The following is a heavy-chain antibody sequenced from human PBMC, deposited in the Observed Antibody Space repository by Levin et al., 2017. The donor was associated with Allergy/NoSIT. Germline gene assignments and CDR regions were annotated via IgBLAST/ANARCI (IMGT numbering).Heavy chain of an antibody. V-gene: IGHV4-59*01. CDR1: GGSISSYY. CDR2: IYYSGST. D-gene: IGHD5-24*01. J-gene: IGHJ4*02. Sequence: SETLSLTCTVSGGSISSYYWSWIRQPPGKGLEWIGYIYYSGSTNYSPSLKSRVTISVDTSKNQFSLKLSSVTAADTAVYYCARARERWLPNRWGQGTLVTVSS. CDR3: ARARERWLPNR.